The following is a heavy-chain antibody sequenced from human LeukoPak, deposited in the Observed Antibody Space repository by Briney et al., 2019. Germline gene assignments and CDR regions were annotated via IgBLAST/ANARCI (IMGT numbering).Heavy chain of an antibody. Sequence: ASGKVSCKASGYTFTSCGISWVRQAPGQGLEWMGLISAYNGNTNYAQKLQGRVTRTTDTSTRAAYMERRSLRADDTAVYYCARDSCRYCYNYDYWGQGTLVTVSS. CDR2: ISAYNGNT. CDR3: ARDSCRYCYNYDY. J-gene: IGHJ4*02. D-gene: IGHD5-24*01. CDR1: GYTFTSCG. V-gene: IGHV1-18*01.